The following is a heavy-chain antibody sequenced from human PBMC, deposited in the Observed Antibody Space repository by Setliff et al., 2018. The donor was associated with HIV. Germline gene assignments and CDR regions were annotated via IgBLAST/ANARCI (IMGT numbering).Heavy chain of an antibody. CDR3: ASDCRVGWVFTYGMDV. CDR1: GFIFSSYA. CDR2: MSYDGNNK. J-gene: IGHJ6*02. V-gene: IGHV3-30*01. D-gene: IGHD6-13*01. Sequence: PGGSLRLSCAASGFIFSSYAMHWVRQAPGKGLEWVAVMSYDGNNKYYADSVKGRFTISRDNSKNTLFLQMNSLRPEDTAVYYGASDCRVGWVFTYGMDVWGQGTLVTVSS.